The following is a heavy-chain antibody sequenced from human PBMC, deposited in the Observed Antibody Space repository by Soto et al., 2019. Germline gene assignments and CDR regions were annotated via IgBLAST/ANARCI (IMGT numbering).Heavy chain of an antibody. CDR3: GSVRPSGYVLS. CDR2: VYFSGNT. V-gene: IGHV4-59*01. J-gene: IGHJ5*02. CDR1: GGSLSSYY. Sequence: ETLSLTCTVSGGSLSSYYWTWIRQSPGKGLEWIGYVYFSGNTNYNPSLKSRVTISIDTSKNQFSLRLASVTAADTAFYYCGSVRPSGYVLSWGQGTLVTGSS. D-gene: IGHD6-25*01.